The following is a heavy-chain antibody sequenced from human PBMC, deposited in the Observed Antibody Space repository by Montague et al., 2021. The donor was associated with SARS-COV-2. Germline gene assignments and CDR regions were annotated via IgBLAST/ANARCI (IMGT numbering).Heavy chain of an antibody. D-gene: IGHD3-3*01. J-gene: IGHJ5*02. CDR3: AHLHTGFWSAYYSP. V-gene: IGHV2-5*02. CDR2: IYWDDDK. Sequence: PALVKPTQTLTLTCTFSGFSLSTSAVGVGWIRQPPGKALQWLALIYWDDDKRYSPSLKTRLTVTKDTSKNQVVLTMTNMDPVDTATYYCAHLHTGFWSAYYSPWVQGTLVTVSS. CDR1: GFSLSTSAVG.